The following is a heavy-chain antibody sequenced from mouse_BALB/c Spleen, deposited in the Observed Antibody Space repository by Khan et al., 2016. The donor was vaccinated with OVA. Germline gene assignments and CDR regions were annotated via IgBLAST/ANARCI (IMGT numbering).Heavy chain of an antibody. Sequence: QVQLQQSGAELARPGASVKMSCKASGYTFTSYTMHWVRQRPGQAPEWIGHVNPSNSYTNYNQNFKDKATLIVDKSSSTAYMQLSSLTSEDSAVYYGVREGAYHRSDGWFAYWGQGTLGTVAA. V-gene: IGHV1-4*01. D-gene: IGHD2-14*01. CDR1: GYTFTSYT. CDR3: VREGAYHRSDGWFAY. CDR2: VNPSNSYT. J-gene: IGHJ3*01.